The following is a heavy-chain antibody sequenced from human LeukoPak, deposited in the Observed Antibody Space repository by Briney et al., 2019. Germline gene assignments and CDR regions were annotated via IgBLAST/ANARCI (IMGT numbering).Heavy chain of an antibody. Sequence: SETLSLTCTVSGGSISSGSYYWSWIRQPAGEGVEWIGRIYTSGSTNYNPSLKSRVTISVDTSKNQFSLKLSSVTAADTAVYYCARDGSGSYSSVYFDYWGQGTLVTVSS. CDR3: ARDGSGSYSSVYFDY. J-gene: IGHJ4*02. V-gene: IGHV4-61*02. CDR2: IYTSGST. D-gene: IGHD1-26*01. CDR1: GGSISSGSYY.